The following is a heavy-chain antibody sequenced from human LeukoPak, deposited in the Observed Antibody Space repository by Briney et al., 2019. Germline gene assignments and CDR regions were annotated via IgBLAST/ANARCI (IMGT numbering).Heavy chain of an antibody. V-gene: IGHV5-51*01. CDR1: GYSFTTYW. D-gene: IGHD2-2*01. Sequence: HGESLRISCRGSGYSFTTYWIGWVRQMPGKGLEWMGIIYPGDSDTRYSPSFQGQVTMSADKSINTAYLQWSSLKASDTAMYYCARRQGCSSTSCPPDSWGQGTLVTVSS. CDR2: IYPGDSDT. CDR3: ARRQGCSSTSCPPDS. J-gene: IGHJ4*02.